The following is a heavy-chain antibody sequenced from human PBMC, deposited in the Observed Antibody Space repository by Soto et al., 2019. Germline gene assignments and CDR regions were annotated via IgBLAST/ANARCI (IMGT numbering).Heavy chain of an antibody. CDR1: GFTFRTYT. V-gene: IGHV3-21*01. CDR3: ARDRGYDAHDYYYNAMDV. Sequence: PGGSLRLSCISSGFTFRTYTMNWVRQAPGKGLEWVSGIRGFSPYTFYAESVKGRFTISRDNAKNSLYLQMNSLRAEDTAVYYCARDRGYDAHDYYYNAMDVWRQRTTVTVSS. CDR2: IRGFSPYT. D-gene: IGHD2-15*01. J-gene: IGHJ6*02.